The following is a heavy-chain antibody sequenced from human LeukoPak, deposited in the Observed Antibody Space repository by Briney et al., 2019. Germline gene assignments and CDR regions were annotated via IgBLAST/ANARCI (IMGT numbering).Heavy chain of an antibody. Sequence: GGSRRLSCAASGFTVSSNYMNWVRQAPGKGLEWVSVIYSGGSTYYADCVKGRFTISRDNSKNTLYLQMNSLRPEDTAVYYCARDRGSYAWDYWGQGTLVTVSS. V-gene: IGHV3-66*01. CDR2: IYSGGST. J-gene: IGHJ4*02. D-gene: IGHD5-12*01. CDR3: ARDRGSYAWDY. CDR1: GFTVSSNY.